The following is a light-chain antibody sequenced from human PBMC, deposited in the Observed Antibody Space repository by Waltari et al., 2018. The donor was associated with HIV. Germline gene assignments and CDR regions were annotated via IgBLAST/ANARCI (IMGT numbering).Light chain of an antibody. CDR2: YDN. J-gene: IGLJ1*01. V-gene: IGLV3-21*01. CDR1: NIGSKN. CDR3: QVWDSDSDHV. Sequence: SYVLTQPPSVSVAPGDTAPIPCSGNNIGSKNVHWYQQRPGQAPILVIYYDNERPSGIPERFSGSNSGNTATLTIRRVEVADEADYYCQVWDSDSDHVFGPGTEVTVL.